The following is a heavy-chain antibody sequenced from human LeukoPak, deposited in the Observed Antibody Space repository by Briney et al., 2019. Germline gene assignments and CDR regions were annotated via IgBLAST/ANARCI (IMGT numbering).Heavy chain of an antibody. V-gene: IGHV4-34*01. Sequence: PSETLSLTCAVYGGSFSGYYWSWIRQPPGKGLEWIGEINHSGSTNYNPSLKSRVTTSVDTSKNQFSLKLSSVTAADTAVYYCARDRGGWDFDYWGQGTLVTVSS. CDR2: INHSGST. CDR1: GGSFSGYY. J-gene: IGHJ4*02. D-gene: IGHD6-19*01. CDR3: ARDRGGWDFDY.